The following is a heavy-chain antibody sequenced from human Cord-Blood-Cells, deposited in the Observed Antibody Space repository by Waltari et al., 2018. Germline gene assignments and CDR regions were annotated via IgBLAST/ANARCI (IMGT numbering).Heavy chain of an antibody. CDR3: ARIVRYSSSYYYYGMDV. Sequence: QVTLRESGPALVKPTQTLTLTCTFSGFSLSTSGMCVSWIRQPPGKAVEWLALIDWDYDKYYNSSLKTRLTISKDTSKNQVVLTMTNMYPGDTATYYCARIVRYSSSYYYYGMDVWGQVTTVTVAS. V-gene: IGHV2-70*01. J-gene: IGHJ6*02. CDR1: GFSLSTSGMC. D-gene: IGHD6-6*01. CDR2: IDWDYDK.